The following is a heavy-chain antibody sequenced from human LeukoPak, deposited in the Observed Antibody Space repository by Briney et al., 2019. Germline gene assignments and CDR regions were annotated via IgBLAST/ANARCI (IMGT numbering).Heavy chain of an antibody. D-gene: IGHD3-10*01. V-gene: IGHV3-23*01. Sequence: GGSLRLSCAASGFTFSSYGMHWVRQAPGKGLEWVSAISGSGGSTYYADSVKGRFTISRDNSKNTLYLQMNSLRAEDTAVYYCAKSALRFGELSLRDYWGQGTLVTVSS. CDR3: AKSALRFGELSLRDY. J-gene: IGHJ4*02. CDR1: GFTFSSYG. CDR2: ISGSGGST.